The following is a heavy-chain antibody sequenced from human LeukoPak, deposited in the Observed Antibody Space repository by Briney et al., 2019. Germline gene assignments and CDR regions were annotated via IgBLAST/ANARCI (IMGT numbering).Heavy chain of an antibody. D-gene: IGHD3-10*01. J-gene: IGHJ3*02. V-gene: IGHV3-30*02. Sequence: VGSLRLSCAASGFTFSSYGMHWVRQAPGKGLEWVAFIRYDGSNKYYADSVKGRFTISRDNSKNTLYLQMNSLRAEDTAVYYCAKDFFGSHNEHDAFDIWGQGTMVTVSS. CDR1: GFTFSSYG. CDR2: IRYDGSNK. CDR3: AKDFFGSHNEHDAFDI.